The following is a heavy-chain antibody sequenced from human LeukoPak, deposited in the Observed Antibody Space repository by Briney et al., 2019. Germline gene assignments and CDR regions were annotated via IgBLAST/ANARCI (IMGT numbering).Heavy chain of an antibody. CDR1: GGSISSYY. Sequence: PSETLSLTCTVSGGSISSYYWSWIRQPPGKGLEWIGYIYYSGSTNYNPSLKSRVTISVDTSKNQFSLKLSSVTAADTAVYYCARGICGSGVEICWFDPWGQGTLVTVSS. J-gene: IGHJ5*02. CDR3: ARGICGSGVEICWFDP. D-gene: IGHD3-10*01. V-gene: IGHV4-59*01. CDR2: IYYSGST.